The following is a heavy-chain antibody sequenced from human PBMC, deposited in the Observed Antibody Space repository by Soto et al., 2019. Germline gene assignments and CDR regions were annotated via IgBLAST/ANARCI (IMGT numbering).Heavy chain of an antibody. J-gene: IGHJ6*02. D-gene: IGHD6-6*01. Sequence: ALVIVCCEASGGTFSIYASCWVLQAHGQGLEWMGGIIPIFGTANYAQKFQGRVTITADESTSTAYMELSSLRSEDTAVYYCARDLAARHFYGMDVWGQGTTVTVSS. CDR2: IIPIFGTA. V-gene: IGHV1-69*13. CDR1: GGTFSIYA. CDR3: ARDLAARHFYGMDV.